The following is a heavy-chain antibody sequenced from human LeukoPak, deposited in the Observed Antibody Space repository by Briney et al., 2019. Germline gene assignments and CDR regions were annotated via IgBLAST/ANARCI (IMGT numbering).Heavy chain of an antibody. CDR1: GFTFSSYG. V-gene: IGHV3-33*01. D-gene: IGHD1-14*01. CDR2: IWYDGSNK. J-gene: IGHJ2*01. CDR3: ARDRNWATRNWYFDL. Sequence: GGSLRLSCAASGFTFSSYGMHWVRQAPGKGLEWVGVIWYDGSNKCYGDSVKGRFTISRDNSKNTLSLQMDSLRAEDTAVYYCARDRNWATRNWYFDLWGRGTLVTVSS.